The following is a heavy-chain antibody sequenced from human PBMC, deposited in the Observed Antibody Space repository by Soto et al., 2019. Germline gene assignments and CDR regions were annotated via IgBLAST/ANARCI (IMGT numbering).Heavy chain of an antibody. CDR1: GYTLTELS. V-gene: IGHV1-24*01. Sequence: ASVKVSCKVSGYTLTELSMHWVRQAPGKGLGWMGGFDPEDGETIYAQKFQGRVTMTEDTSTDTAYMELSSLRSEDTAVYYCATDNRGYYDSSGYYNFDYWGQGTLVTVSS. CDR3: ATDNRGYYDSSGYYNFDY. CDR2: FDPEDGET. J-gene: IGHJ4*02. D-gene: IGHD3-22*01.